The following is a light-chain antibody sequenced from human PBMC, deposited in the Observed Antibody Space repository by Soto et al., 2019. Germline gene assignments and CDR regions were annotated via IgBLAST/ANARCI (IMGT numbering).Light chain of an antibody. V-gene: IGKV3-20*01. CDR3: QQYGGSPNT. Sequence: EIVLTQSPGTLSLSPGERATLSCRASQSVGSSNLAWYQQKPGQAPRLLIYGASSRATGIPDRFSGSGSGTDFTLNISRLEPEDFAVYYCQQYGGSPNTFGQGTKRAIK. J-gene: IGKJ2*01. CDR1: QSVGSSN. CDR2: GAS.